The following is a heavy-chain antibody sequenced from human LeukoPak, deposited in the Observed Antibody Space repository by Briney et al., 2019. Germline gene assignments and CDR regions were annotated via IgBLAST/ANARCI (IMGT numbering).Heavy chain of an antibody. D-gene: IGHD3-16*02. J-gene: IGHJ4*02. Sequence: SETLSLTCAVYGGSFSGYYWSWIRQPPGKGLEWIGEINHSGSTNYNPSLKSRVTISADTSKNQFSLKLSSVTAADTAVYYCARLPSYDYVWGSYRSYYFDYWGQGTLVTVSS. CDR3: ARLPSYDYVWGSYRSYYFDY. V-gene: IGHV4-34*01. CDR2: INHSGST. CDR1: GGSFSGYY.